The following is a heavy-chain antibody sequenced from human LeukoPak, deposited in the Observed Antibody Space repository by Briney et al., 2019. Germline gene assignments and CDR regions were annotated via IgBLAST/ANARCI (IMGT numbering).Heavy chain of an antibody. CDR1: GFTFSDYY. CDR3: ARGPPYIAAAGWFDP. Sequence: GGSLRLSCAASGFTFSDYYMSWIRQAPGKGLEWVSYISSSCSTIYYADSVKGRFTISRDNAKNSLYLQMNSLRAEDTAVYYCARGPPYIAAAGWFDPWGQGTLVTVSS. J-gene: IGHJ5*02. D-gene: IGHD6-13*01. V-gene: IGHV3-11*01. CDR2: ISSSCSTI.